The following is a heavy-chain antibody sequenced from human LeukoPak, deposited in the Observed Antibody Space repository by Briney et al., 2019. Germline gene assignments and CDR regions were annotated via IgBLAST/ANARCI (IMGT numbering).Heavy chain of an antibody. D-gene: IGHD2-2*01. CDR1: GYTFTGYY. V-gene: IGHV1-2*02. CDR2: INPNSGGT. J-gene: IGHJ6*02. CDR3: ARGVVVPAAIPNYYYYGMDV. Sequence: VASVKVSCKASGYTFTGYYMHWVRQAPGQGLEWMGWINPNSGGTNYAQKFQGRVTMTRDTSISTAYMELSRLRSDDTAVYYCARGVVVPAAIPNYYYYGMDVRGQGTTVTASS.